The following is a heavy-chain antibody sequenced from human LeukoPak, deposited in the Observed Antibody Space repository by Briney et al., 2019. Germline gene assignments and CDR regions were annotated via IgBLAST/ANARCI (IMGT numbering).Heavy chain of an antibody. J-gene: IGHJ4*02. D-gene: IGHD3-22*01. CDR1: EYTFNGYY. CDR2: IDPYSGGT. Sequence: ASVKVSCKASEYTFNGYYIYWVRQAPGQGLEWTGWIDPYSGGTKSAQKFEGRVTLTRDTSISTAYMELHTLRSDDTAVYYCARDSDAELGPVWDDTSGDEYWGQGTLVTVSP. V-gene: IGHV1-2*02. CDR3: ARDSDAELGPVWDDTSGDEY.